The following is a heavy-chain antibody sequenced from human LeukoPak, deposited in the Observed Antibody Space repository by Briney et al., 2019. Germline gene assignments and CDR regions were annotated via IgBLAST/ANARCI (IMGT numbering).Heavy chain of an antibody. CDR3: ATGYCSRDDDQA. V-gene: IGHV3-30*03. CDR2: ISYDGSNK. CDR1: GFTFSSYG. Sequence: GGSLRLSCAASGFTFSSYGMHWVRQAPGKGLEWVAVISYDGSNKYYADSVKGRFTISRDNSKNTLYLQMNSLRAEDTAVYYCATGYCSRDDDQAWGQGALVTVSS. J-gene: IGHJ5*02. D-gene: IGHD6-13*01.